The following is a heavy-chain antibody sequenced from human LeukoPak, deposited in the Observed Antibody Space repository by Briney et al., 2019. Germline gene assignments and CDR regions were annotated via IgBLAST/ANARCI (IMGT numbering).Heavy chain of an antibody. J-gene: IGHJ4*02. D-gene: IGHD3-10*01. CDR2: IYTSGST. CDR1: GGSISSYY. Sequence: SETLSLTCTVSGGSISSYYWSWIRQPAGKGLEWIGRIYTSGSTNYNPSLKSQVTMSVDTSKNQFSLKLSSVTAADTAVYYCAREVGWFGELLVSGPWDYWGQGTLVTVSS. V-gene: IGHV4-4*07. CDR3: AREVGWFGELLVSGPWDY.